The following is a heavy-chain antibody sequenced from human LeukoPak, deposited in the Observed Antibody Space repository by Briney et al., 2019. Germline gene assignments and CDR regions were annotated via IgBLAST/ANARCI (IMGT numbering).Heavy chain of an antibody. Sequence: GGSLRLSCAASGLNFSDYGLHWVRQAPGKGLEWVAGISYDGTSIHYTDSVRGRFTISRDNSQSMLYLQMKSLRAEDTAMYYSTLYFYDSSGLVRDYWGQGTLVTVSS. J-gene: IGHJ4*02. V-gene: IGHV3-30*04. CDR1: GLNFSDYG. CDR3: TLYFYDSSGLVRDY. D-gene: IGHD3-22*01. CDR2: ISYDGTSI.